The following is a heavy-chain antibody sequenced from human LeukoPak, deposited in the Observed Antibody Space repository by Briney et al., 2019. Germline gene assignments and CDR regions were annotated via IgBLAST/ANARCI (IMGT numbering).Heavy chain of an antibody. V-gene: IGHV4-34*01. D-gene: IGHD2-15*01. J-gene: IGHJ3*02. CDR1: GGSFSGYY. CDR2: MNHSGSI. Sequence: SETLSLTCVVTGGSFSGYYWSWIRQPPGKGLEWIGEMNHSGSINYNTSLKSRVTISVDTSKSQFSLKLNSVTAADTAVYYCARGRLRLLGAFDIWGQGTMVTGSS. CDR3: ARGRLRLLGAFDI.